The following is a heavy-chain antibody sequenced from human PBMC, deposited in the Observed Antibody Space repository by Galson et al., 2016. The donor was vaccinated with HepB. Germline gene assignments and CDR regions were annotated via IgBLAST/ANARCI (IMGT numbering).Heavy chain of an antibody. V-gene: IGHV4-30-2*01. CDR1: GGSITSGGFS. CDR3: ARAPSKMGYYVSGGYGFDY. J-gene: IGHJ4*02. Sequence: LSLTCAVSGGSITSGGFSWNWIRQPPGKGLEWIGYIYLSRNTYYNPSLRGRVTISVDRSKNHFSLKLSSVTAADTAVYYCARAPSKMGYYVSGGYGFDYWGQGTLVTVSS. D-gene: IGHD3-22*01. CDR2: IYLSRNT.